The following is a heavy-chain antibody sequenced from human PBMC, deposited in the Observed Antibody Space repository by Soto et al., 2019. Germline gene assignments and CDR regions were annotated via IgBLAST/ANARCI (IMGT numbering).Heavy chain of an antibody. CDR3: ARVPDTAIYYCYYMDV. D-gene: IGHD5-18*01. V-gene: IGHV1-18*01. J-gene: IGHJ6*03. Sequence: ASVKVSCKASGYTFTSYGISWVRQAPGQGLEWMGWISAYNGNTNYAQRLQGRVTMTTDTSTSTAYMELRSLRSDDTAVYYCARVPDTAIYYCYYMDVWGKGTTVTVSS. CDR2: ISAYNGNT. CDR1: GYTFTSYG.